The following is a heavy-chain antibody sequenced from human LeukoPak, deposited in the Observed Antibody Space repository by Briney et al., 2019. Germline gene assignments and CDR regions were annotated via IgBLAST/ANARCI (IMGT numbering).Heavy chain of an antibody. J-gene: IGHJ4*02. CDR1: GFTFSNFW. CDR2: ISNNGITT. D-gene: IGHD6-19*01. Sequence: PGGSLRLSCVGSGFTFSNFWMHWVRQAPGKGPVWVSRISNNGITTTDADSVRGRFTISRDNAKNTLYLQMNSLRAEDTAVYYCAKVGYSSGWLYYFDYWGQGTLVTVSS. CDR3: AKVGYSSGWLYYFDY. V-gene: IGHV3-74*03.